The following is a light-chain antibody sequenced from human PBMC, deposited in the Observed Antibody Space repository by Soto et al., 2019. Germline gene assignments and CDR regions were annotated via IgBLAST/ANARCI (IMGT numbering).Light chain of an antibody. CDR1: QSVSSSY. V-gene: IGKV3-20*01. Sequence: EIVLTQSPGTLSLSPVERTTLSCRASQSVSSSYLAWYQQKPGQAPRVLIYGASSRATGIPDRFSGSGSGTDFTLTISRLEPEDFAVYYCQRHGRSPYTFGQGTKLEIK. CDR3: QRHGRSPYT. J-gene: IGKJ2*01. CDR2: GAS.